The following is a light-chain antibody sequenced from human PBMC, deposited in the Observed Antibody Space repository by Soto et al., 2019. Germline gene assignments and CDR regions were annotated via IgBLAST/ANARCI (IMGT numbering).Light chain of an antibody. J-gene: IGKJ1*01. CDR3: QQYNSYSWT. V-gene: IGKV1-5*03. Sequence: DIQMTQSPSTLSASVGDRVPITCRASQSISNWLAWYQQRPGKAPRLLIYKASNLESGVPSRFSGSGSGTEFTLIITSLQPDDSATYYCQQYNSYSWTFGQGTKVDIK. CDR1: QSISNW. CDR2: KAS.